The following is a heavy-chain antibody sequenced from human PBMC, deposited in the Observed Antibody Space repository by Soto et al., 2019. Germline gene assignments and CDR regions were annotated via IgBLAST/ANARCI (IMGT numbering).Heavy chain of an antibody. CDR2: INPNSGVT. J-gene: IGHJ4*02. CDR3: ETIQRSSTSRVSDFDK. V-gene: IGHV1-2*02. D-gene: IGHD6-13*01. CDR1: DYYFPGYN. Sequence: QVQLVQSGAEVKKPGASVKVSWKAYDYYFPGYNIHWVRQAPGQGLVWMGWINPNSGVTTYAQEFQGGVTLTRDTSISTAYLELRRRRSDDTAVYYCETIQRSSTSRVSDFDKWGQGTEVTVSS.